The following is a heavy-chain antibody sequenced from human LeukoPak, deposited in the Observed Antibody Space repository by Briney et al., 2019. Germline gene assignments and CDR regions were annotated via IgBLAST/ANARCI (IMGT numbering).Heavy chain of an antibody. CDR1: GFTFSSYS. V-gene: IGHV3-48*01. CDR2: ISSSSSTI. D-gene: IGHD2-21*02. Sequence: GGSLRLSCAASGFTFSSYSMNWVRQAPGKGLEWVSYISSSSSTIYYADSVKGRFTISRDNAKNSLYLQMNSLRAEDTAVYYCARDVSQTAKPYFYYYYMDVWGRGTTVTVSS. J-gene: IGHJ6*03. CDR3: ARDVSQTAKPYFYYYYMDV.